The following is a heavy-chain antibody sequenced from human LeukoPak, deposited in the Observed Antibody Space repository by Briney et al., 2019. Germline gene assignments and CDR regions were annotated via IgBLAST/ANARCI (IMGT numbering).Heavy chain of an antibody. D-gene: IGHD3-10*01. J-gene: IGHJ4*02. CDR3: ARGLEWSGSGSSDY. CDR1: GFTFSSYS. V-gene: IGHV3-48*04. Sequence: PGGSLRLSCAASGFTFSSYSMSWVRQAPGKGLEWVSYISSSSSTIYYADSVKGRFTISRDNAKNSLYLQMNSLRAEDTAVYYCARGLEWSGSGSSDYWGQGTLVTVSS. CDR2: ISSSSSTI.